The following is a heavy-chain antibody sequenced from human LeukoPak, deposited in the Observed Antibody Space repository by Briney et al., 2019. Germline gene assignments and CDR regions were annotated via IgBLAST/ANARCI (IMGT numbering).Heavy chain of an antibody. D-gene: IGHD3-10*01. CDR2: INPSGGST. J-gene: IGHJ6*03. CDR3: ARGHGSGSYRYYYYYYMDV. CDR1: GYTFTGYY. Sequence: GASVKVSCKASGYTFTGYYMHWVRQAPGQGLEWMGIINPSGGSTSYAQKFQGRVTMTRDMSTSTVYMELSSLRSDDTAVYHCARGHGSGSYRYYYYYYMDVWGKGTTVTISS. V-gene: IGHV1-46*01.